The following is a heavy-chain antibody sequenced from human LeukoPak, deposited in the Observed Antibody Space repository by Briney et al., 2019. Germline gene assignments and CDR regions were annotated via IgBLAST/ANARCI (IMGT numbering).Heavy chain of an antibody. CDR3: ASLYYYGSEYYFDY. CDR1: GGSISSSNW. V-gene: IGHV4-4*02. D-gene: IGHD3-10*01. J-gene: IGHJ4*02. Sequence: SETLPLTCAVSGGSISSSNWWSWVRQPPGKGLEWIGEIYHSGSTNYNPSLKSRVTISVDKSKNQFSLKLSSVTAADTAVYYCASLYYYGSEYYFDYWGQGTLVTVSS. CDR2: IYHSGST.